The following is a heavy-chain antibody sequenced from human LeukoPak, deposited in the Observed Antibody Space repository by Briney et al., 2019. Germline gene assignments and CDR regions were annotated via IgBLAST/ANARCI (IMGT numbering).Heavy chain of an antibody. D-gene: IGHD3-22*01. CDR1: GSTFSSYE. Sequence: PGGSLRLSCAASGSTFSSYEMNWVRQAPGKGLEWVSYISSSGSTIYYADSVKGRFTISRDNAKNSLYLQMNSLRAEDTAVYYCARGSSYYDSSGYYSEDYWGQGTLVTVSS. CDR3: ARGSSYYDSSGYYSEDY. V-gene: IGHV3-48*03. J-gene: IGHJ4*02. CDR2: ISSSGSTI.